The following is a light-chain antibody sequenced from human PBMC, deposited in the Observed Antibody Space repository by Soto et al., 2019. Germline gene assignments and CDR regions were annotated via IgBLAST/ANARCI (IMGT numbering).Light chain of an antibody. J-gene: IGKJ2*01. CDR3: QQYNNWPST. Sequence: EIVMTQSPGTLSVSPGERATLSCRASESISVNLAWYQQKPGQAPKLLIFGATSRATGVPARFSGSGSVTDFSLTISSPQSEDFAVYYCQQYNNWPSTFGHGTKLEIK. CDR1: ESISVN. CDR2: GAT. V-gene: IGKV3-15*01.